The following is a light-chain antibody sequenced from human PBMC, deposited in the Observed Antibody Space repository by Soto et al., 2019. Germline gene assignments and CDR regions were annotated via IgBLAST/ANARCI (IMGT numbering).Light chain of an antibody. CDR1: QAVNTR. Sequence: EIVLTQSPATLSSFPGDRVTLSCRASQAVNTRLAWYQHKPGQALRLLIYLASNRAAGVPARFSGSGSGTDFTLTISRLEPEDSAVYYCQQYGSSPRTFGQGTKGDIK. CDR2: LAS. V-gene: IGKV3-20*01. J-gene: IGKJ1*01. CDR3: QQYGSSPRT.